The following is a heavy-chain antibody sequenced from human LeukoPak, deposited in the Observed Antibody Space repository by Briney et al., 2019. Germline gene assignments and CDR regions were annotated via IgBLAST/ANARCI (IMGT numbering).Heavy chain of an antibody. CDR3: ARVGNGRSWDY. J-gene: IGHJ4*02. Sequence: GGSLRLSRAASGFTFSSYAMHWARQVPGKGLEWISYISLGNSTMFYADSVKGRFTISRDNAKNSLYLQMNSLRDDDTAVYYCARVGNGRSWDYWGQGTLVSVSS. CDR2: ISLGNSTM. D-gene: IGHD2-15*01. CDR1: GFTFSSYA. V-gene: IGHV3-48*02.